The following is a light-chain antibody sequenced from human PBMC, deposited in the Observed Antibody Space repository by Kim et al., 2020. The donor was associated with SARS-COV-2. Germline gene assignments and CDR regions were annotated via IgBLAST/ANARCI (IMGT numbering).Light chain of an antibody. Sequence: TLSLSPGERATLSCRASQRVTDNLAWYQQKPGQAPRLLIHGASIRATGIPDRFSGSGSGTDFTLTISRLEPEDFAIYYCQQYGASFGQGTKVEIK. CDR1: QRVTDN. V-gene: IGKV3-20*01. CDR3: QQYGAS. J-gene: IGKJ1*01. CDR2: GAS.